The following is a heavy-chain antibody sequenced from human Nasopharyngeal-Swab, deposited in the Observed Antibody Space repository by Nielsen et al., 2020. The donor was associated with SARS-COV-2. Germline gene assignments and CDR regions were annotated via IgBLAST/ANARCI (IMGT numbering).Heavy chain of an antibody. Sequence: GGSLRLSCVGSGFTFSGFAMSWVRQTPEKGLEWVSAISGGAGMTYYADSVKGRFTISRDNSKNTVNLQMNSLRVEDTAIYYCAKDRDSGDDSDDYYHYYGMDVRGQGTTVTVFS. CDR2: ISGGAGMT. CDR1: GFTFSGFA. CDR3: AKDRDSGDDSDDYYHYYGMDV. V-gene: IGHV3-23*01. J-gene: IGHJ6*02. D-gene: IGHD5-12*01.